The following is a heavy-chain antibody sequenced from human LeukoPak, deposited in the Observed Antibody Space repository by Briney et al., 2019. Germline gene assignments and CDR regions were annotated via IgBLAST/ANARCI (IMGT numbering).Heavy chain of an antibody. J-gene: IGHJ4*02. CDR3: ARATGRVVRGITWRYFDY. V-gene: IGHV1-8*03. D-gene: IGHD3-10*01. CDR2: MNPNSGNT. Sequence: ASVKVSCKASGYTFTSYAMHWVRQATGQGLEWMGWMNPNSGNTGYAQKFQGRVTITRNTSITTAYMELSSLRSEDTAVYYCARATGRVVRGITWRYFDYWGQGTLVTVSS. CDR1: GYTFTSYA.